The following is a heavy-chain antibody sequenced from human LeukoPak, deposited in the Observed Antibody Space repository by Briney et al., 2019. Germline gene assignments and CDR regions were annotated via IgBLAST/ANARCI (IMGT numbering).Heavy chain of an antibody. CDR1: GGSISSCSYY. Sequence: SETLSLTCTVSGGSISSCSYYWGWIRQPPGKGLEWIGSIYYSGSTYYNPSLKSRVTISVDTSKNQFSLKLSSVTAADTAVYYCARSSRNIVVVPAAHWYFDLWGRGTLVTVSS. CDR2: IYYSGST. CDR3: ARSSRNIVVVPAAHWYFDL. D-gene: IGHD2-2*01. J-gene: IGHJ2*01. V-gene: IGHV4-39*07.